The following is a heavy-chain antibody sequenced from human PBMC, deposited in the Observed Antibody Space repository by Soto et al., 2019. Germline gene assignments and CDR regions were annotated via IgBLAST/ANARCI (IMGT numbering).Heavy chain of an antibody. Sequence: GGSLRLSCAASGFIFSVTGMNWVRQPPGKGPEWVSSISSGSRYIDYAESVKGRVTISRDDAKNSVFLQLDNLRADDTAVYYCTKDGAAGAVFDVWGQGTTVTVS. V-gene: IGHV3-21*06. J-gene: IGHJ6*02. CDR2: ISSGSRYI. CDR1: GFIFSVTG. D-gene: IGHD6-13*01. CDR3: TKDGAAGAVFDV.